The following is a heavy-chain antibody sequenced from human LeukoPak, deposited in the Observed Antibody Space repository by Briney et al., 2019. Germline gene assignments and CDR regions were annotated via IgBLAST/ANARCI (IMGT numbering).Heavy chain of an antibody. CDR2: ISYDGSNK. CDR1: GFTFSSYA. CDR3: ARDKVVGPTKFDN. Sequence: PGRSLRLSCAASGFTFSSYAMHWVRQAPGKGLEWVTIISYDGSNKYYADSVKGRFTISRDNAKNSLYLQMNSLRAEDTGIYYCARDKVVGPTKFDNWGQGTLVTVSP. J-gene: IGHJ4*02. V-gene: IGHV3-30*04. D-gene: IGHD1-26*01.